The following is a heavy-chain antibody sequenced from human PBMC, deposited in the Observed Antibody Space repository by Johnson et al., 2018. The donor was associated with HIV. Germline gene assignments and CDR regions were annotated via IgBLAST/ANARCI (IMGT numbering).Heavy chain of an antibody. CDR2: ISYDGSNK. D-gene: IGHD3-16*01. CDR1: GFTFSSYA. J-gene: IGHJ3*02. Sequence: QVQLVESGGGLVQPGGSLRLSCAASGFTFSSYAMSWVRQAPGKGLEWVAVISYDGSNKYYADSVKGRFTISRDNSKNTLYLQMNSLRAEETAVYYCASLGLDLLVKAPLSVVFDAFDIWGQGTMVTVSS. CDR3: ASLGLDLLVKAPLSVVFDAFDI. V-gene: IGHV3-30-3*01.